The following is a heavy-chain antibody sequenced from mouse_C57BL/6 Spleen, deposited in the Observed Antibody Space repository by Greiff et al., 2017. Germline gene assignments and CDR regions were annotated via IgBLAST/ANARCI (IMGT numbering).Heavy chain of an antibody. V-gene: IGHV6-3*01. CDR3: TVYGNPDY. Sequence: EVKLVESGGGLVQPGGSMKISCVASGFTFSNYWMNWVRQSPEKGLEWVAQIRLKSDNYATHYAESVKGRFTISRDDSKSSVDLQMNNLRAEDTGMYYCTVYGNPDYWRQGTTLTVSS. CDR1: GFTFSNYW. D-gene: IGHD2-1*01. CDR2: IRLKSDNYAT. J-gene: IGHJ2*01.